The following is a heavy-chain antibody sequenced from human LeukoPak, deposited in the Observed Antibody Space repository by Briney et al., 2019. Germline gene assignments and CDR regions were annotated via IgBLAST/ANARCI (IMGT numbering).Heavy chain of an antibody. Sequence: SETLSLTCTVSGGSISSYYWSWIRQPPGKGLEWIGYIYYTGSTNYNPSLKSRVTISVATSKNQFSLKLSSVTAADTAVYFCARGAAATYWGQGTLVTVSS. V-gene: IGHV4-59*01. CDR2: IYYTGST. D-gene: IGHD6-13*01. J-gene: IGHJ4*02. CDR3: ARGAAATY. CDR1: GGSISSYY.